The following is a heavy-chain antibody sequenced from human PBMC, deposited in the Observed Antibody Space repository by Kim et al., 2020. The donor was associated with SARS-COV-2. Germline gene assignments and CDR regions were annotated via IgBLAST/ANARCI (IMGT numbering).Heavy chain of an antibody. J-gene: IGHJ6*02. D-gene: IGHD3-22*01. V-gene: IGHV1-8*01. CDR3: ARSPITMIVVVIKYYYGMDV. CDR1: GYTFTSYD. Sequence: ASVKVSCKASGYTFTSYDINWVRQATGQGLEWMGWMNPNSGNTGYAQKFQGRVTMTRNTSISTAYMELSSLRSEDTAVYYCARSPITMIVVVIKYYYGMDVWGQGTKVTVSS. CDR2: MNPNSGNT.